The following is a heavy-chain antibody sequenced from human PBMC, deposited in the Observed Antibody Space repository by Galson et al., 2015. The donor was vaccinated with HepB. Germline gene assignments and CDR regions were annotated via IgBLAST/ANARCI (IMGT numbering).Heavy chain of an antibody. D-gene: IGHD6-6*01. J-gene: IGHJ6*02. CDR3: ARGGKQLSSYYYYGMDV. V-gene: IGHV4-34*01. CDR2: INHSEST. Sequence: ETLSLTCAVYGGSFSGYYWSWIRQPPGKGLEWIGEINHSESTNYNPSLKSRVTISVDTSKNQFSLKLSSVTAADTAVYYCARGGKQLSSYYYYGMDVWGQGTTVTVSS. CDR1: GGSFSGYY.